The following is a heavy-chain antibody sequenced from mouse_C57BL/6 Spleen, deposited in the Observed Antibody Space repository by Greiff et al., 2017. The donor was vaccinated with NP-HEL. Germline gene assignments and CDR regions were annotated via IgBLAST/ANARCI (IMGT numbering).Heavy chain of an antibody. V-gene: IGHV1-82*01. CDR3: ARSGYGNYDY. CDR2: IYPGDGDT. D-gene: IGHD2-10*02. Sequence: QVQLQQSGPELVKPGASVKISCKASGYAFSSSWMNWVKQRPGKGLEWIGRIYPGDGDTNYNGKFKGKATLTADKSSSTAYMQLSSLTSEDAAVYFCARSGYGNYDYWGQGTTLTGSS. CDR1: GYAFSSSW. J-gene: IGHJ2*01.